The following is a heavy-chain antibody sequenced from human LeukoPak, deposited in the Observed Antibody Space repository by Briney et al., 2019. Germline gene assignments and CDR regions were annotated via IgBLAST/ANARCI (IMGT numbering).Heavy chain of an antibody. CDR1: GGSISSYY. J-gene: IGHJ4*02. Sequence: SETLSLTCTVPGGSISSYYWSWIRQPPGKGLEWIGYIYYSGSTNYNPSLKSRVTISVDTSKNQFSLELSSVTAADTAVYYCARSYYDYVWGSYRPYYFDYWGQGTLVTVSS. CDR2: IYYSGST. D-gene: IGHD3-16*02. CDR3: ARSYYDYVWGSYRPYYFDY. V-gene: IGHV4-59*08.